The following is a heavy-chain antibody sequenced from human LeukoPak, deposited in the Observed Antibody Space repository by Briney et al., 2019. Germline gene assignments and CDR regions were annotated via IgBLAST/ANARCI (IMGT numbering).Heavy chain of an antibody. D-gene: IGHD3-10*01. V-gene: IGHV3-66*01. Sequence: GGSLRLSCAASGFTVSSNYMSWVRQVPGKGLEWVSITYSGGSTYYADSVKGRFTISRDNSKNTLYLQMNSLRAEDTAMYYCARDSTNYDSGSYYSVHWGQGTLVTVSS. CDR2: TYSGGST. CDR3: ARDSTNYDSGSYYSVH. J-gene: IGHJ4*02. CDR1: GFTVSSNY.